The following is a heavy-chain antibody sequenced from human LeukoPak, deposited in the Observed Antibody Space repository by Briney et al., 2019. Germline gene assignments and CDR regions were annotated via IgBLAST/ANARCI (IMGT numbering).Heavy chain of an antibody. J-gene: IGHJ4*02. D-gene: IGHD6-19*01. CDR2: INPNSGGT. CDR1: GYTFTGYY. CDR3: ARDQGYSSGWSLGY. Sequence: ASAKVSCKASGYTFTGYYMHWVRQAPGQGLEWMGRINPNSGGTNYAQKFQGRVTMTRDTSISTAYMELSRLRSDDTAVYYCARDQGYSSGWSLGYWGQGTLVTVSS. V-gene: IGHV1-2*06.